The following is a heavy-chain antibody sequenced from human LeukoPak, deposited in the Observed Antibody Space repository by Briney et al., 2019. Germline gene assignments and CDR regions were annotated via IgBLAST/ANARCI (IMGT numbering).Heavy chain of an antibody. Sequence: GGSLRLSCAASGFTFSSYGMSWVRQAPGKGLEWVSAISGSGGSTYYADSVKGRFTISRDNSKNTLYLQMNSPRVEDTAVYHCARDGPEENGSPLDYWGQGTLVTVSS. CDR2: ISGSGGST. CDR1: GFTFSSYG. CDR3: ARDGPEENGSPLDY. J-gene: IGHJ4*02. D-gene: IGHD3-10*01. V-gene: IGHV3-23*01.